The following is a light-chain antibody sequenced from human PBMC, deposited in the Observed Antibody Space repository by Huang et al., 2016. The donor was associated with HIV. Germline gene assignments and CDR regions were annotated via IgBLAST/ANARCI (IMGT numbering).Light chain of an antibody. CDR2: GAS. V-gene: IGKV3-20*01. CDR3: QRYGSS. Sequence: EIVLTQSPGTLSLSPGERATLSCRASQSVTSSHLTWYQQKPGQAPRLLIYGASNRAIGIPDRFSGTGSGTDFTLTISRLEPEDFAVYYCQRYGSSFGQGTRVEIK. CDR1: QSVTSSH. J-gene: IGKJ1*01.